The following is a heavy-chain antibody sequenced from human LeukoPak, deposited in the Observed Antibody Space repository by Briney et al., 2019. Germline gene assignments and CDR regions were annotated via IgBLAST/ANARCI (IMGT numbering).Heavy chain of an antibody. D-gene: IGHD3-10*02. CDR1: GFTFSSYG. Sequence: GGSLRLSCAASGFTFSSYGMNWVRQAPGKGLEWVSYVSSSGSTIYYADSVKGRFTISRDDAKNSLYLQMNSLRAEDTAVYYCAELGITMIGGVWGKGTTVTISS. J-gene: IGHJ6*04. CDR3: AELGITMIGGV. V-gene: IGHV3-48*03. CDR2: VSSSGSTI.